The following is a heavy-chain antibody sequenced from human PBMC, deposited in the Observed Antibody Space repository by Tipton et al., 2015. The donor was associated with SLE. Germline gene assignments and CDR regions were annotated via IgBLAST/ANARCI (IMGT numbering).Heavy chain of an antibody. V-gene: IGHV4-59*01. D-gene: IGHD2-8*02. CDR2: MYHSGST. CDR1: GGSISNYY. CDR3: ARDRDIVLEPVPIPPAFDI. Sequence: GLVKPSETLSLTCTVSGGSISNYYWSWMRQSPGKGLEWIGQMYHSGSTNYNPSLKSRVTISVDTSKNQFSLKLRSVSAADTAVYFCARDRDIVLEPVPIPPAFDIWGQGTTVTVSS. J-gene: IGHJ3*02.